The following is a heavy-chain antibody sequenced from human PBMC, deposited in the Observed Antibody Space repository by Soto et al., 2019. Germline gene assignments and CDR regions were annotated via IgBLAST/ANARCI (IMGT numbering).Heavy chain of an antibody. Sequence: QVQLQQWGAGLLKPSETLSLTCAVYGGSFSGYYWRWIRQPPGKGLEWIGEINHSGSTNYNPSLKSRVTISVDTSKNQFSLKLSSVTAADTAVYYCARFPHDSYGEYFQHWGQGTLVTVSS. CDR3: ARFPHDSYGEYFQH. D-gene: IGHD5-18*01. J-gene: IGHJ1*01. CDR2: INHSGST. V-gene: IGHV4-34*01. CDR1: GGSFSGYY.